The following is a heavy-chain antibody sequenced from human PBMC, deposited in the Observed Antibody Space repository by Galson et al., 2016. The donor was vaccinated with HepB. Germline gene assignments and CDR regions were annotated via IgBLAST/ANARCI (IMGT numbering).Heavy chain of an antibody. V-gene: IGHV3-21*01. CDR2: ISSSSSYI. Sequence: SLRLSCAASGFTFSSYSMNWVRQAPGKGLEWVSSISSSSSYIYYADSAKGRFTISRDNAQNSLYLQMNSQRAEDTAVYYCARAVSWDYGDYAGYWGQGTLVTVSS. CDR3: ARAVSWDYGDYAGY. D-gene: IGHD4-17*01. CDR1: GFTFSSYS. J-gene: IGHJ4*02.